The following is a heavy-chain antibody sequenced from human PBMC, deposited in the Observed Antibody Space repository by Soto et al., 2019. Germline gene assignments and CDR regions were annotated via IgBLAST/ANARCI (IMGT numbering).Heavy chain of an antibody. V-gene: IGHV4-31*03. Sequence: QVQLQEAGPGLVKPSQTLSLTCTVSGGSISSGGYYWNWIRQHPGKGLEWIGYINNSGSTFYNPSPGGRSTQSVGTSSNQFSLKVTSVTAADTAVYYCARGTTSLAFWGQGLLVTVSS. CDR3: ARGTTSLAF. CDR1: GGSISSGGYY. J-gene: IGHJ4*02. CDR2: INNSGST. D-gene: IGHD3-10*01.